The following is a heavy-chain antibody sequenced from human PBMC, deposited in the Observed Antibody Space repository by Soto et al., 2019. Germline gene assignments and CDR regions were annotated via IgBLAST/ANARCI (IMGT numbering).Heavy chain of an antibody. D-gene: IGHD6-19*01. Sequence: EVQLVESGGGLVQPGGSLRLSCAASGFTFSSYEMNWVRQAPGKGLEWVSYISSSGYTIYYADSVKGRFTISRDNVQNSLDRRMNSLRAEDTAADYCARGQYSRGGGYFDYWGQGTLVTVSS. J-gene: IGHJ4*02. CDR2: ISSSGYTI. CDR1: GFTFSSYE. V-gene: IGHV3-48*03. CDR3: ARGQYSRGGGYFDY.